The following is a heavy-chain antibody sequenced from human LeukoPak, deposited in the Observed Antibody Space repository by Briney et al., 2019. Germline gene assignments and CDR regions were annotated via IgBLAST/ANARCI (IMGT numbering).Heavy chain of an antibody. D-gene: IGHD3-10*01. Sequence: SETLSLTCTVSGGSISSYYWSWIRQPPGKGLEWIGYIYYSGSTNYNPSLKRRVTISVDTSKNQFSLKLSSVTAADTAVYYCARHLRSMVRGVITTYYYYGMDVWGQGTMVTVSS. V-gene: IGHV4-59*08. CDR2: IYYSGST. CDR1: GGSISSYY. CDR3: ARHLRSMVRGVITTYYYYGMDV. J-gene: IGHJ6*02.